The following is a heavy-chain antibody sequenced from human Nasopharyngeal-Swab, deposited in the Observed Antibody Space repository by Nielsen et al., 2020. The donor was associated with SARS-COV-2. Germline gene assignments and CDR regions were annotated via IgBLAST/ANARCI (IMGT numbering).Heavy chain of an antibody. J-gene: IGHJ4*02. D-gene: IGHD4-17*01. CDR1: GFTFSSYW. V-gene: IGHV3-7*01. CDR2: IKQDGGEK. Sequence: GALRLSCAASGFTFSSYWMSWVRQAPGKGLEWVANIKQDGGEKNYVDSVKGRFTISRDNAKNSLYLQMNTLRAEDTAVYYCVRDVIATVTTPPDYWGQGTLVTVSS. CDR3: VRDVIATVTTPPDY.